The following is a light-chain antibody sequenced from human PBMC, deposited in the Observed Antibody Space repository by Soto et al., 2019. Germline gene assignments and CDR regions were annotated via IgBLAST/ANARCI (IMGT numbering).Light chain of an antibody. CDR1: SSDVGGYNY. V-gene: IGLV2-11*01. Sequence: QSALTQPRSVSGSPGQSITISCTGTSSDVGGYNYVSWYRQHPGKAPKLMIYDVSKRPSGVPDRFSGSKSGNTASLTISGLPADDEADYYCCSYAGSYTHYVFGTGTKLTVL. J-gene: IGLJ1*01. CDR3: CSYAGSYTHYV. CDR2: DVS.